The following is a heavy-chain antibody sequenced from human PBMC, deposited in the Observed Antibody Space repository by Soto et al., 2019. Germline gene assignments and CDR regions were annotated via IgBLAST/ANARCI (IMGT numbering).Heavy chain of an antibody. CDR1: GGTFSSYT. V-gene: IGHV1-69*02. CDR2: IIPILGIA. Sequence: QVQLVQSGAEVKKPGSSVKVSCKASGGTFSSYTISWVRQAPGQGLEWMGRIIPILGIANYAQKFQGRVTITADKSTSIAYMVLSSLRSEDTAVYYCASGHFVCSGGSCYLDYFDYGGQGTLVTVSS. J-gene: IGHJ4*02. CDR3: ASGHFVCSGGSCYLDYFDY. D-gene: IGHD2-15*01.